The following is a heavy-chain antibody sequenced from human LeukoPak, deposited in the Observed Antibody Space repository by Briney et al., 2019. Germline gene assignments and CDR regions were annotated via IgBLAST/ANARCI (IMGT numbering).Heavy chain of an antibody. J-gene: IGHJ4*02. V-gene: IGHV4-34*01. D-gene: IGHD3-3*01. Sequence: SETLSLTCAVYGGSFSGYYWSWLRQPPGKGLEWIGEINHSGSTNYNPSLKSRVTISVDTSKNQFSLKLSSVTAADTAVYYCARGEWSGYYMASYYFDYWGQGTLVTVSS. CDR3: ARGEWSGYYMASYYFDY. CDR2: INHSGST. CDR1: GGSFSGYY.